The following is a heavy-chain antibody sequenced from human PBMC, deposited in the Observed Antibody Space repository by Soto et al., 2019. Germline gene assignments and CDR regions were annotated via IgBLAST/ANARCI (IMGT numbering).Heavy chain of an antibody. J-gene: IGHJ4*02. CDR2: IWYDGSNE. CDR3: ARVPEAGRPLFDY. CDR1: GFIFSDFA. V-gene: IGHV3-33*01. Sequence: PGGSLRLSCVASGFIFSDFAMHWVRQAPGKGLEWVAEIWYDGSNEYYGDSVKGRFTISRDNSKNTLYLQLNSLRAEDTAVYYCARVPEAGRPLFDYWGKGALGTVAS. D-gene: IGHD6-6*01.